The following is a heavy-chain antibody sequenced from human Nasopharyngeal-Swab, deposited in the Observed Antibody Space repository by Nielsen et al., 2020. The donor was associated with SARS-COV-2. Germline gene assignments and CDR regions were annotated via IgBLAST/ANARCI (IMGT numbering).Heavy chain of an antibody. J-gene: IGHJ3*02. D-gene: IGHD1-14*01. CDR3: ARGGRAETAPFDI. V-gene: IGHV4-4*07. Sequence: RQAPGKGLEWIGRIYTSGSTNYNPSLKSRVTMSVDTSKNQFSLKLSSVTAGDTAVYYCARGGRAETAPFDIWGQGTMVTVSS. CDR2: IYTSGST.